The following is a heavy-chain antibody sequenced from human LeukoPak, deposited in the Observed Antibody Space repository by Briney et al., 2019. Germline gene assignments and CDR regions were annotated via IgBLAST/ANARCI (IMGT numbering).Heavy chain of an antibody. CDR1: GFTFSSYW. V-gene: IGHV3-21*01. CDR3: AELGITMIGGV. Sequence: GGSLRLSCAASGFTFSSYWMSWVRQAPGKGLEWVSYISTSSSYIHYADSVNGRFTISRDNAKNSLYLQMNSLRAEDTAVYYCAELGITMIGGVWGKGTTVTISS. J-gene: IGHJ6*04. CDR2: ISTSSSYI. D-gene: IGHD3-10*02.